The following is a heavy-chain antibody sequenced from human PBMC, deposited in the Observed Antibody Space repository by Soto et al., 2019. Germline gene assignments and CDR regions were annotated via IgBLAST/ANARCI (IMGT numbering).Heavy chain of an antibody. J-gene: IGHJ4*02. D-gene: IGHD1-1*01. CDR3: AREGLYKPIDY. CDR1: GFTFSTYA. V-gene: IGHV3-23*01. CDR2: ISGKGDST. Sequence: EVKLLESGGGLVQPGGSLRLSCAASGFTFSTYAMSWVRQAPGKGLEWVSAISGKGDSTHYADSVKGRFTISRDKYTNTLSLQRSSLRAVVADVYYCAREGLYKPIDYWGQGALVTVSS.